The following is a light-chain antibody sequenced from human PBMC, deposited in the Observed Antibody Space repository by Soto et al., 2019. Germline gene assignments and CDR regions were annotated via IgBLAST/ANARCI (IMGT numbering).Light chain of an antibody. CDR2: EVT. J-gene: IGLJ3*02. Sequence: QSVLTQPASVSGSPGQSITISCTGTSSDVGSHNFVSWYQQRPGKAPKLMIFEVTKRPSGVSSRFSASKSGNTASLTISGVRAEDEADYYCCSYAGTATWVFGGGTKVTVL. V-gene: IGLV2-23*02. CDR3: CSYAGTATWV. CDR1: SSDVGSHNF.